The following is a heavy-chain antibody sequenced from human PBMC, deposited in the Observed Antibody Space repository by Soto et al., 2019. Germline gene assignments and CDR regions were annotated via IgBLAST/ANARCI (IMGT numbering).Heavy chain of an antibody. D-gene: IGHD3-16*01. CDR2: ISAYNGNT. V-gene: IGHV1-18*01. CDR1: GYTFTSYG. CDR3: ARGALRLGELEPPPADY. Sequence: QVPLVQSGAEVKKPGASVKVSCKASGYTFTSYGISWVRQAPGQGLEWMGWISAYNGNTNYAQKLQGRVTMTTDTSTSTAYRGVRSLRSDDTAVYYCARGALRLGELEPPPADYWGQGTLVTVSS. J-gene: IGHJ4*02.